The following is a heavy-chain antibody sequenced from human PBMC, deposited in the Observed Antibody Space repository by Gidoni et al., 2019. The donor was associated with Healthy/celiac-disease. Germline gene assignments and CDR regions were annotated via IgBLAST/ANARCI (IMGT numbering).Heavy chain of an antibody. CDR1: GFTVSSNY. CDR2: IYSGGST. Sequence: EVQLVESGGGLIQPGGSLRLSCAASGFTVSSNYMSWVRQAPGKGLEWVSVIYSGGSTYYADSVKGRFTISRDNSKNTLYLQMNSLRAEDTAVYYCASPSMWHYYYGMDVWGQGTTVTVSS. D-gene: IGHD3-10*02. CDR3: ASPSMWHYYYGMDV. J-gene: IGHJ6*02. V-gene: IGHV3-53*01.